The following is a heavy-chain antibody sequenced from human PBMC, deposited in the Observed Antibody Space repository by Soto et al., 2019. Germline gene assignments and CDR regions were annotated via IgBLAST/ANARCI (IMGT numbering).Heavy chain of an antibody. CDR2: MNPNSGNP. J-gene: IGHJ4*02. V-gene: IGHV1-8*01. CDR3: ARGTPKYYYDSSGYSPENDY. CDR1: GYTFTSYD. D-gene: IGHD3-22*01. Sequence: QVQLVQSGAEVKKPGASVKVSCKASGYTFTSYDINWVRQATGQGLEWMGWMNPNSGNPGYAQKFQGRVTMTRNTSISTAYMELSSLRSEDTAVYYCARGTPKYYYDSSGYSPENDYWGQGTLVTVSS.